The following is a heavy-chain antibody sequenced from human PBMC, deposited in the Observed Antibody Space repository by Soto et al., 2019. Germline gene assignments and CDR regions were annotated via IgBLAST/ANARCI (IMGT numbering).Heavy chain of an antibody. CDR3: ARRYGHSFDY. CDR2: IYFSGST. V-gene: IGHV4-59*08. D-gene: IGHD1-1*01. Sequence: PSETLSLTCSVSGGSITPYYWSWIRQPPGKGLEWIGYIYFSGSTTYNPSLKSRVTISVDTSKNQFSLKLSSVTAADTAVYYCARRYGHSFDYWGQGTLVTVSS. J-gene: IGHJ4*02. CDR1: GGSITPYY.